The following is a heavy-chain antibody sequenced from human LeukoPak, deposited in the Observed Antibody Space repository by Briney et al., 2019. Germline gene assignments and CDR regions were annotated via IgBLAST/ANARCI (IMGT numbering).Heavy chain of an antibody. D-gene: IGHD5-12*01. J-gene: IGHJ3*01. V-gene: IGHV4-59*02. Sequence: PSETLSLTCTVSGDSVSGHYWSWIRQTPGKGLEWLGYVSYSGGTNYNPSLKRRVSISLDTSKNQFSLKLSSPAAADPAVYYCARAPMAITTSAFPDAFDFWGQGTMVTVSS. CDR1: GDSVSGHY. CDR2: VSYSGGT. CDR3: ARAPMAITTSAFPDAFDF.